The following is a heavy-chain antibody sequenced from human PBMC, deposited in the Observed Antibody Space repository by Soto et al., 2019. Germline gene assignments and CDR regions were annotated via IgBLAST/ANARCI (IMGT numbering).Heavy chain of an antibody. Sequence: ASVKVSCKASGYTFNSYGISWVRQAPGQGLEWMGWISAYNGNTNYAQKVQGRVTMTTDTSTSTAYMELRSLRSDDTAVYYCARDLEYQPQYPWGQGXLVTVSS. V-gene: IGHV1-18*04. CDR2: ISAYNGNT. J-gene: IGHJ5*02. CDR1: GYTFNSYG. CDR3: ARDLEYQPQYP. D-gene: IGHD2-2*01.